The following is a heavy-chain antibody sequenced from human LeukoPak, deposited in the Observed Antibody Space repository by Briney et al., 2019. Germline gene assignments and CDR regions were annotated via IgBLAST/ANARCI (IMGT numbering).Heavy chain of an antibody. CDR2: ISCDGINK. D-gene: IGHD6-19*01. J-gene: IGHJ4*02. CDR1: GFTASSNY. V-gene: IGHV3-30*19. Sequence: GGSLSLSCAASGFTASSNYMGWVRQAPGGGLEWVAVISCDGINKDNADSMKSRITISRDNSKNTLNLQMNSLRPDDTSVYSCASPPDSSGWYGPFDYWGQGTLVTVSS. CDR3: ASPPDSSGWYGPFDY.